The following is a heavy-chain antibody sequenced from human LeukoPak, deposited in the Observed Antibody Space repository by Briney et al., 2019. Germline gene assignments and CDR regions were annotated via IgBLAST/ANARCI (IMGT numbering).Heavy chain of an antibody. CDR2: TSGSGGNP. Sequence: GGSLRLSCAASGFAFSSYAMSWVRQAPGKGLEWVSVTSGSGGNPYYADSVKGRFTISRDNSKNTVYLHMNSMRAEDTALYYCGKETGIILVRGAVDYWGQGTLVTVSS. J-gene: IGHJ4*02. CDR3: GKETGIILVRGAVDY. CDR1: GFAFSSYA. D-gene: IGHD3-10*01. V-gene: IGHV3-23*01.